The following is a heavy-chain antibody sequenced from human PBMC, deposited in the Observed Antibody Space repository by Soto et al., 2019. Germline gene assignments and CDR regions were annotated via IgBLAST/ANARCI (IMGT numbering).Heavy chain of an antibody. V-gene: IGHV3-30*18. CDR3: AKGWPGYSSGWFAFDI. Sequence: GGSLRLSCAASGFTFSDYGMHWARQAPGKGLEWVAAISYEGSNKYYADSVQGRFTTSRDNSKNTVYLHMNSLRAEDTAVYFCAKGWPGYSSGWFAFDIWGQGTMVTVSS. J-gene: IGHJ3*02. CDR2: ISYEGSNK. D-gene: IGHD6-19*01. CDR1: GFTFSDYG.